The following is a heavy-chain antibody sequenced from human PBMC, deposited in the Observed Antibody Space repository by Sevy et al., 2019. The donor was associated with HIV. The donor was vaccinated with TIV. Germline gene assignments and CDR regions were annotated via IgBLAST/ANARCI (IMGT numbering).Heavy chain of an antibody. J-gene: IGHJ6*02. D-gene: IGHD2-2*01. CDR1: GFTFSSYS. CDR3: ARDRGCSSTSCHYDYGMDV. CDR2: ISSSSSYI. V-gene: IGHV3-21*01. Sequence: GGSLRLSCAASGFTFSSYSMNWVRQAPGKGLEWVSSISSSSSYIYYADSVKGRFTISRDNAKNSLYLQMNSLRAEDTAVYYGARDRGCSSTSCHYDYGMDVWGQGTTVTVSS.